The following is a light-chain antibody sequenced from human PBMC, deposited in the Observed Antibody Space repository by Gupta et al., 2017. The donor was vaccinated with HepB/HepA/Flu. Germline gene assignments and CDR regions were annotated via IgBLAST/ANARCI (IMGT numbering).Light chain of an antibody. Sequence: DIQMTQSPSSLSASVGDRVTITCRASQSVNNYLNWYHQKPGKAPRVVIYTTSILQSGVPSRFIGSGAGTDFTLTITSLQPEDFGTYYCQQSYSLPLTFAQGTRLEIK. CDR3: QQSYSLPLT. CDR2: TTS. J-gene: IGKJ5*01. V-gene: IGKV1-39*01. CDR1: QSVNNY.